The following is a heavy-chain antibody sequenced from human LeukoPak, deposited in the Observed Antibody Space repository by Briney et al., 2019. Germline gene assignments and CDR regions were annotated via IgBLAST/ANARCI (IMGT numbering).Heavy chain of an antibody. J-gene: IGHJ5*02. V-gene: IGHV3-23*01. CDR3: AKASGLRSFTLIS. CDR1: GFTCTSYA. Sequence: GGSLRLSCAASGFTCTSYAMNWVRQAPGKGLEWVSRISDGSAGTYYADSVKGRFTISRDNSKNTLYLQMNSLRAEDTAVYYCAKASGLRSFTLISWGLGTLVTVSS. CDR2: ISDGSAGT. D-gene: IGHD3-3*01.